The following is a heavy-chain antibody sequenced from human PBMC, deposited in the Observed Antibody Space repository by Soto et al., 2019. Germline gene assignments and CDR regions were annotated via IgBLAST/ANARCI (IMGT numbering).Heavy chain of an antibody. D-gene: IGHD3-10*01. J-gene: IGHJ3*02. V-gene: IGHV4-34*01. CDR2: INYSGST. CDR1: GGSFSDYY. Sequence: SETLSLTCAVYGGSFSDYYWSWIRQPPRKGLEWFGEINYSGSTTYDPSLKGRVTMSVDTSKTQFSLKLSAVTAADTAVYYCARRVRGVKDAFDIWGQGTMGTVSS. CDR3: ARRVRGVKDAFDI.